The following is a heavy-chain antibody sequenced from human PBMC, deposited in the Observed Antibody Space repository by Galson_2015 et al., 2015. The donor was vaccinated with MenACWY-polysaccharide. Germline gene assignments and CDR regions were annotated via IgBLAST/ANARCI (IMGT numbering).Heavy chain of an antibody. CDR3: ASMYYFGMDV. V-gene: IGHV3-11*01. CDR2: IGGNGRTK. CDR1: GLTFSDWY. Sequence: SLRLSCAASGLTFSDWYMSWLRQAPGKGLEWLSYIGGNGRTKSYADSVKGRFTISRDNSKNLVYLQMNSLRADGTAVYYCASMYYFGMDVWGQGTTVTVSS. D-gene: IGHD3-16*01. J-gene: IGHJ6*02.